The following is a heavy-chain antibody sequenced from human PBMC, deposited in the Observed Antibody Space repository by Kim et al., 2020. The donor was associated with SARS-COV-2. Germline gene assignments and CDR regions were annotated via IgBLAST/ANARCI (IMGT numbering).Heavy chain of an antibody. CDR3: ARAWDQSFDF. V-gene: IGHV1-46*01. Sequence: ASVKVSCKASGYTFTSYWIHWVRQAPGQGLEWMGMINPSTTNTRYAQSCQGRVTTTSDTSTSTATMELSSLTSEDTAVYYCARAWDQSFDFWGQGTLVTVSS. J-gene: IGHJ4*02. CDR1: GYTFTSYW. CDR2: INPSTTNT. D-gene: IGHD1-26*01.